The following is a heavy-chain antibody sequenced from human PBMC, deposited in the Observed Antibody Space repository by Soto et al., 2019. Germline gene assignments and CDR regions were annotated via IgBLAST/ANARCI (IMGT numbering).Heavy chain of an antibody. CDR1: RFTFTNYA. Sequence: EVQLLESGGGLVQPGGALRLSCAASRFTFTNYAMSWVRQAPGEGLEWLSAISGSGGSTNYAASVKGRFTISRDNSKHALYLQMNILRVEETALYYCTKESRGVAGSGWSHDYWGHGTLVTVSS. D-gene: IGHD6-19*01. CDR3: TKESRGVAGSGWSHDY. V-gene: IGHV3-23*01. J-gene: IGHJ4*01. CDR2: ISGSGGST.